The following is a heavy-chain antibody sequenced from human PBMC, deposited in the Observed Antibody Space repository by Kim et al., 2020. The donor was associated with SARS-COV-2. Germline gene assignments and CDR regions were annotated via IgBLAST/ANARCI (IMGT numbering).Heavy chain of an antibody. CDR2: INQSGSI. CDR3: ARVRGDHDGNPLYYLGMDV. V-gene: IGHV4-34*01. D-gene: IGHD3-10*01. Sequence: SETLSLTCAVYGGSFSGYYWSWIRQSPGKGLEWLGEINQSGSINFNPSFKSRVSIAVDRSNRQFSLNVTSVAAADTAVYYCARVRGDHDGNPLYYLGMDVWGQGTTVSVSS. CDR1: GGSFSGYY. J-gene: IGHJ6*02.